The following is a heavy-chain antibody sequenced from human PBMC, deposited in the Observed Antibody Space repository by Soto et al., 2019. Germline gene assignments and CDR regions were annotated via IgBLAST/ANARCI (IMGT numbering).Heavy chain of an antibody. V-gene: IGHV1-69*12. Sequence: QVQLVQSGAEVTKPGSSVKVSCKASGGTFSNYALDWVRQAPGQGLEWMVGIIPIFGTVRHAKNVQGRVTITADESTATDYMELSSLRYEDTAMYYCATGGERDDYDHSGWRWGQGTLVTVSS. CDR2: IIPIFGTV. D-gene: IGHD3-22*01. CDR3: ATGGERDDYDHSGWR. J-gene: IGHJ1*01. CDR1: GGTFSNYA.